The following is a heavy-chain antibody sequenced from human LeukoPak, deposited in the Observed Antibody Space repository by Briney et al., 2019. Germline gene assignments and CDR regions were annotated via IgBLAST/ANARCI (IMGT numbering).Heavy chain of an antibody. J-gene: IGHJ4*02. V-gene: IGHV3-53*01. Sequence: GGSLRLSCVASGFTVSSYYMSWVRQAPGKGLEWVSLLYTGGTTYHADSVEGRFTISRDDSKNTIYLQMNTLRAEDTAVYYCARGGVNYWNPRYWGQGTLVTVSS. D-gene: IGHD1-1*01. CDR3: ARGGVNYWNPRY. CDR1: GFTVSSYY. CDR2: LYTGGTT.